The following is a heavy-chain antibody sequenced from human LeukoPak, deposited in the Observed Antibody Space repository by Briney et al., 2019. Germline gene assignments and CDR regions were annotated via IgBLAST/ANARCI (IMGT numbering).Heavy chain of an antibody. CDR2: IIPIFGTT. CDR1: GGTFNSYA. J-gene: IGHJ3*02. V-gene: IGHV1-69*06. D-gene: IGHD2-2*01. CDR3: AKGPYCSSTSCFPDAFDI. Sequence: ASVKVSCKASGGTFNSYAISWVRQAPGQGLEWMGGIIPIFGTTNYARKFRGRVTLTADKSTRTAYMELSSLRSEDTAVYYCAKGPYCSSTSCFPDAFDIWGQGTMVTVSS.